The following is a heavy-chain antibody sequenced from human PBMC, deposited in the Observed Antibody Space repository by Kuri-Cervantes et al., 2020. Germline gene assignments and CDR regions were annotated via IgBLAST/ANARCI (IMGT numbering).Heavy chain of an antibody. Sequence: LSLTCAASGFTFSSYAMHWVRQAPGKGLEWVAVISYDGSNKYYADSVKGRFTISRDNSKNTLYLQMNSLRAEDTAVYYCAREGGYGPAGVADAFDIWGQGTMVTVS. CDR2: ISYDGSNK. CDR1: GFTFSSYA. V-gene: IGHV3-30-3*01. J-gene: IGHJ3*02. D-gene: IGHD5-12*01. CDR3: AREGGYGPAGVADAFDI.